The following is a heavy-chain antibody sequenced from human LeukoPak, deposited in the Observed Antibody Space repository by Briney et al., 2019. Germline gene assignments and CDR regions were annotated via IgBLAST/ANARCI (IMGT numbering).Heavy chain of an antibody. J-gene: IGHJ5*02. D-gene: IGHD2-2*01. V-gene: IGHV4-34*01. Sequence: SETLSLTCAVYGGSFSGYYWSWIRQPPGKGLEWIGEINHSGSTNYNPSLKSRVTISVDTSKNQFSLKLSSVTAADTAVYYCAGAVVPAAVGLAWFDPWGQGTLVTVSS. CDR1: GGSFSGYY. CDR3: AGAVVPAAVGLAWFDP. CDR2: INHSGST.